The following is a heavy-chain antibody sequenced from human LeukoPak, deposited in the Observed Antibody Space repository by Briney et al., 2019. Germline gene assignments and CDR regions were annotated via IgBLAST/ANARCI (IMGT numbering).Heavy chain of an antibody. CDR2: ISWNSGSI. Sequence: TGGSLRLSCAASGFTFDDYATHWVRQAPGKGLEWVSGISWNSGSIGYADSVKGRFTISRDNAKNSLYLQMNSLRAEDTALYYCAKAAAGSLYYYYYMDVWGKGTTVTVSS. CDR1: GFTFDDYA. D-gene: IGHD6-13*01. V-gene: IGHV3-9*01. CDR3: AKAAAGSLYYYYYMDV. J-gene: IGHJ6*03.